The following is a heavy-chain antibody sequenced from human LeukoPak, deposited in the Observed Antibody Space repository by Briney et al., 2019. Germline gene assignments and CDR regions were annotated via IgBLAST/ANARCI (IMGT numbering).Heavy chain of an antibody. CDR2: IKSMVDGGTT. J-gene: IGHJ5*02. D-gene: IGHD3-3*01. V-gene: IGHV3-15*01. CDR1: GFSFSNAW. CDR3: ARGQHDYDFWSGPSDGWFDP. Sequence: PGGSLRLSCEASGFSFSNAWMSWVRQAPGKGLEWVGRIKSMVDGGTTDYGVPAKGRFTISRDDSENTLYLQMNSLKTEDTAVYYCARGQHDYDFWSGPSDGWFDPWGQGTLVTVSS.